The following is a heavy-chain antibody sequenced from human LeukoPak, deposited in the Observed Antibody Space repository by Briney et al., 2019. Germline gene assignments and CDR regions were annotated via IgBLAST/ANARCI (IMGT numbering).Heavy chain of an antibody. CDR3: TRDPSRFDP. CDR1: GYTFTSYA. CDR2: INTNTGNP. J-gene: IGHJ5*02. V-gene: IGHV7-4-1*02. Sequence: ASVKVSCKASGYTFTSYAMNWVRQAPGQGLEWMGCINTNTGNPTYAQGFTGRFVFSLDTSVSTAYLQISSLKVEDTAVYYCTRDPSRFDPWGQGTLVTVSS.